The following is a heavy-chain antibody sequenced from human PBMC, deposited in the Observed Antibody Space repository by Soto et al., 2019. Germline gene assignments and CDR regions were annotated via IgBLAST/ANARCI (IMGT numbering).Heavy chain of an antibody. J-gene: IGHJ4*02. D-gene: IGHD3-3*01. CDR1: GFTFSSYD. CDR2: IGTAGDT. Sequence: PGGSLRLSCAASGFTFSSYDMHWVRQATGKGLEWVSAIGTAGDTYYPGSVKGRFTISRENAKNSLYLQMNSLRAGDTAVYYCARGSIWSGPYDYWGQGTLVTVSS. V-gene: IGHV3-13*01. CDR3: ARGSIWSGPYDY.